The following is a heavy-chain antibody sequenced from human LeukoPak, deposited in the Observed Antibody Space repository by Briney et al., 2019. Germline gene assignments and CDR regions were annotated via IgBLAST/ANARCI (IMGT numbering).Heavy chain of an antibody. CDR3: ARDPLIPTYGSGSYRFDP. D-gene: IGHD3-10*01. CDR1: GGTFSSYA. Sequence: GASVKVSCKASGGTFSSYAISWVRQAPGQWLEWMGGIIPIFGTANYAQKFQGRVTITADESTSTAYMELSSLRSEDTAVYYCARDPLIPTYGSGSYRFDPWGQGTLVTASS. V-gene: IGHV1-69*13. J-gene: IGHJ5*02. CDR2: IIPIFGTA.